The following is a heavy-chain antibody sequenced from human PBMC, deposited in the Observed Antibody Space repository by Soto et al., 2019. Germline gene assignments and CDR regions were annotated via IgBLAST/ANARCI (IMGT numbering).Heavy chain of an antibody. J-gene: IGHJ6*02. CDR3: GGEFGSYSSGRYGMDV. CDR2: ISSGGDNT. CDR1: VFTFSSHA. V-gene: IGHV3-23*01. Sequence: GGSLRLSCAASVFTFSSHAMSWVRQAPGKGLEWVSTISSGGDNTYSADSVKGRFTISRDNSKNTLYLQMNSLRAEDTAVYNCGGEFGSYSSGRYGMDVWGQGTTVTVSS. D-gene: IGHD6-19*01.